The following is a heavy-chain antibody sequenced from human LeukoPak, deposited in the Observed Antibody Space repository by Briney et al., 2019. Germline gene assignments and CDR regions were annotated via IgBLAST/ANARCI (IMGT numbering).Heavy chain of an antibody. J-gene: IGHJ6*02. D-gene: IGHD3-10*01. CDR2: ISYDGSNK. V-gene: IGHV3-30-3*01. CDR1: GFTFSSYT. Sequence: GRSLRLSCAASGFTFSSYTMHWVRQAPGKWLEWVAVISYDGSNKYYADSVKGRFTISRDNSKNTLYLQMNSLRAEDTAVYYCARGLHYYYYGMDVWGQGTTVTVSS. CDR3: ARGLHYYYYGMDV.